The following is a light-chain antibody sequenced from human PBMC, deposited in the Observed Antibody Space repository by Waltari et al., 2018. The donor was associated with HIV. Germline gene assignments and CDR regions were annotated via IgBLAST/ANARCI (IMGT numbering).Light chain of an antibody. J-gene: IGKJ4*01. CDR3: QQYNNWPPLT. CDR2: DAS. Sequence: EVVRTQSPATLSVPPGERATLTRRARQSVSSNLAWYQQKPGQAPRLLIYDASTRATGIPARFSGGGSATEFTLTISSLQSEDFAVYYCQQYNNWPPLTFGGGTKVEFK. V-gene: IGKV3-15*01. CDR1: QSVSSN.